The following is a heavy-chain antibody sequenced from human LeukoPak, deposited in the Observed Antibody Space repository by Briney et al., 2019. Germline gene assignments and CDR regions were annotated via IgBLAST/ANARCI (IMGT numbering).Heavy chain of an antibody. Sequence: ASVKVSCKASGYTFTASYLHWVRQAPGLGLGWMGMANPTSGRTNYAQKFRGRVTMTRDTSTSTAYMELSSLRSEDTAVYYCARGSITIFGGSNFDYWGQGTLVTVSS. CDR3: ARGSITIFGGSNFDY. CDR2: ANPTSGRT. J-gene: IGHJ4*02. CDR1: GYTFTASY. D-gene: IGHD3-3*01. V-gene: IGHV1-46*01.